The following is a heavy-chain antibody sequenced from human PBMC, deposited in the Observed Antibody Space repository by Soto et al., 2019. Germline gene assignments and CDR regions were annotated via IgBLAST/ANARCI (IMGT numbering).Heavy chain of an antibody. D-gene: IGHD3-10*01. J-gene: IGHJ5*02. CDR3: AKGGDYGSGLFDP. CDR1: GFTFSRYA. V-gene: IGHV3-23*01. CDR2: ISGSGGST. Sequence: EVQLLESGGGLVQPGGSLRLSCAASGFTFSRYAMSWVRQAPGKGLEWVSAISGSGGSTYYADSVKGRFTISRDNSKNTVYMQMNSLRAEDQAVYYCAKGGDYGSGLFDPWGQGTLVTVSS.